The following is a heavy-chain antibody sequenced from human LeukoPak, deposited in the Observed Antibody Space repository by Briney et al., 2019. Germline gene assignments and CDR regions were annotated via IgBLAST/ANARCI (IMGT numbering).Heavy chain of an antibody. Sequence: KPGGSLRLSCAASGFTFNSYNMNWVRQAPGKGLEWVSYISSSSSTIYYADSVKGRFTISRDSAKTSLFLQMNSLRDEDTAVYYCARAYSSSSGRDAFDSWGLGTLVTVSS. CDR2: ISSSSSTI. V-gene: IGHV3-48*02. J-gene: IGHJ3*02. CDR3: ARAYSSSSGRDAFDS. CDR1: GFTFNSYN. D-gene: IGHD6-6*01.